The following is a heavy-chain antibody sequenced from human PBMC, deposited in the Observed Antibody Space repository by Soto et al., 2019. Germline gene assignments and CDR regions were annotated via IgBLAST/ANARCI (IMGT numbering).Heavy chain of an antibody. CDR1: GFTFRSYA. Sequence: QVQLVESGGSVDQPGRSLRLACAASGFTFRSYAMHWVRQAPGKGLEWVATISHDGNNKYYADSVKGRFTISRDNSKRTLFLQMNSLRAEDTAVYYCARGGDSYDSWGQGPLVTVSS. CDR3: ARGGDSYDS. CDR2: ISHDGNNK. J-gene: IGHJ4*02. V-gene: IGHV3-30-3*01.